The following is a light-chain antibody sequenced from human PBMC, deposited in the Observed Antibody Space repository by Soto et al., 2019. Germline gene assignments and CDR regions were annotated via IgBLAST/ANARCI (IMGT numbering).Light chain of an antibody. CDR2: GIS. CDR1: DTMSSSY. CDR3: QQYVTSSPRT. J-gene: IGKJ1*01. V-gene: IGKV3-20*01. Sequence: EYVLTPSPGTQSLSPGARATRCFSSSDTMSSSYLAWSQQKPGQAPRLLMYGISRRATGIPDRFRGSGSGTDFTLTIPRLEPEDFAVYYCQQYVTSSPRTFGQGTTVEIK.